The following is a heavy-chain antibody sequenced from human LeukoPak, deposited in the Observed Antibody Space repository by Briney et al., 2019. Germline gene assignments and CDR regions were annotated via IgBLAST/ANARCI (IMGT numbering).Heavy chain of an antibody. J-gene: IGHJ4*02. CDR3: ARSPGASPTYGDYPFDY. V-gene: IGHV4-59*11. CDR2: ISYSGST. Sequence: SETLSLTCTVSGGSITSHYWSWIRQPPGKGLEWIGYISYSGSTYYNPSLKGRVTISVDTSKNQFSLKLSSVTAADTAVYYCARSPGASPTYGDYPFDYWGQGTLVTVSS. CDR1: GGSITSHY. D-gene: IGHD4-17*01.